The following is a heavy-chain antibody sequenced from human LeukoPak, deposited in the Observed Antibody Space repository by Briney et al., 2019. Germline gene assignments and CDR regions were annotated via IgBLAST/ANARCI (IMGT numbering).Heavy chain of an antibody. CDR3: VKSLAMVTWGAFDI. CDR1: GFTFSSYS. D-gene: IGHD5-18*01. V-gene: IGHV3-43*01. Sequence: PGGSLRLSCAASGFTFSSYSMNWVRQAPGKGLEWVSLITWDGRTTYSADSVKGRCTISRDNIKYSLYLQLKSLRTEDTALYYCVKSLAMVTWGAFDIWGQGTVVTVSS. J-gene: IGHJ3*02. CDR2: ITWDGRTT.